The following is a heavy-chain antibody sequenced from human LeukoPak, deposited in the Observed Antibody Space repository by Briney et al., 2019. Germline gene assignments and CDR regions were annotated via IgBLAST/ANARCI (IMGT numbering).Heavy chain of an antibody. J-gene: IGHJ4*02. CDR3: AKDRNDTQKGLYYFDY. CDR2: ISYDGSNK. CDR1: GFTFSSYD. V-gene: IGHV3-30*18. Sequence: GGSLRLSCAASGFTFSSYDMHWVRQAPGKGLDWVAVISYDGSNKYYSDSVKGRFTISRDNSKKTLYLQMNSLRAEDTAVYYCAKDRNDTQKGLYYFDYWGQGTLVTVSS.